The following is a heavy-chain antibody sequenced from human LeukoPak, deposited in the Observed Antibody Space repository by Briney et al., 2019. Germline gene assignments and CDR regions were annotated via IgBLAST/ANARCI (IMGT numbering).Heavy chain of an antibody. D-gene: IGHD3-16*02. Sequence: SETLSLTCTVSGGSISSYYWSWIRQPPGKGLEWIGEINHSGSTNYNPSLKSRVTISVDTSKNQFSLKLSSVTAADTAVYYCARNYVWGSYRFDYWGQGTLVTVSS. CDR3: ARNYVWGSYRFDY. J-gene: IGHJ4*02. CDR1: GGSISSYY. CDR2: INHSGST. V-gene: IGHV4-34*01.